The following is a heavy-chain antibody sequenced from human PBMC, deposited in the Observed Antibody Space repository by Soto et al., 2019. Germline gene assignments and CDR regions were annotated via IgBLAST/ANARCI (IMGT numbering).Heavy chain of an antibody. J-gene: IGHJ3*02. CDR2: ISYDGSNK. CDR3: AKGSKTTTSPFDI. D-gene: IGHD4-17*01. V-gene: IGHV3-30*18. CDR1: GFTFSSYG. Sequence: TGGSLRLSCAASGFTFSSYGMHWVRQAPGKGLEWVAVISYDGSNKYYADSVKGRSTISRDNSKNTLYLQMNSLRAEDTAVYYCAKGSKTTTSPFDIWGQGTMVTVSS.